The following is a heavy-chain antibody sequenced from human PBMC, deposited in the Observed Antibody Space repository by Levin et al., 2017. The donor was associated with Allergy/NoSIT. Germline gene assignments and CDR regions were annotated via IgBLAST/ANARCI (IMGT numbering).Heavy chain of an antibody. CDR1: GFNFDDHT. CDR3: VKALYCISGSCFRTPFDI. V-gene: IGHV3-9*01. CDR2: INWNSDSI. J-gene: IGHJ3*02. Sequence: SLKISCAASGFNFDDHTMHWVRKAPGKGLEWVSGINWNSDSIGYADSVKGRFTISRDNAKNSLYLQMDSLRPEDTAFYYCVKALYCISGSCFRTPFDIWGQGAMVTVSS. D-gene: IGHD2-15*01.